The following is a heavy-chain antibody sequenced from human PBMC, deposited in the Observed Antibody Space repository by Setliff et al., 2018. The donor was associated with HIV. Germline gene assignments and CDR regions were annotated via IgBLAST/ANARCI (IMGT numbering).Heavy chain of an antibody. CDR3: ARGAPYCNHGICHLFDY. CDR1: GESFSGYY. CDR2: INHSGTA. D-gene: IGHD2-8*01. Sequence: PSETLSLTCAVYGESFSGYYWSWIRQPAGKGLEWLGEINHSGTAKYHPSLKSRASISADTSKHQFSLRLTSVTAADTAVYYCARGAPYCNHGICHLFDYWGHGNLVTVSS. J-gene: IGHJ4*01. V-gene: IGHV4-34*01.